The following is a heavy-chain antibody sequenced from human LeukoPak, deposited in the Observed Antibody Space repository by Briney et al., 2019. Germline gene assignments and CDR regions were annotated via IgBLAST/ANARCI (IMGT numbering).Heavy chain of an antibody. CDR1: GFTFSAYW. J-gene: IGHJ4*02. Sequence: GESLRLSCAASGFTFSAYWMTWVRQAPGKGLAWVANIIEGGDVKYYVDSVKGRFTISRDNTKNSLYLQMTNLRVDDTAVYYCARVGKNGWDFDHWGQGTLVTVSS. V-gene: IGHV3-7*01. CDR3: ARVGKNGWDFDH. CDR2: IIEGGDVK. D-gene: IGHD1-26*01.